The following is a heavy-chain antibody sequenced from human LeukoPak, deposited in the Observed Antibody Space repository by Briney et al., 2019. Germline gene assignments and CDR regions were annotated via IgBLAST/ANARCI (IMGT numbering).Heavy chain of an antibody. D-gene: IGHD6-13*01. CDR1: GGSFRGYY. V-gene: IGHV4-34*01. Sequence: PSETLSLTCAVYGGSFRGYYWSWIRQPPGKGLEWIGEINHSGSTNYNPSLKSRVTISVDTSKNQFSLKLSSVTAADTAVYYCARASWYGWFDSWGQGTLVTVSS. J-gene: IGHJ5*01. CDR3: ARASWYGWFDS. CDR2: INHSGST.